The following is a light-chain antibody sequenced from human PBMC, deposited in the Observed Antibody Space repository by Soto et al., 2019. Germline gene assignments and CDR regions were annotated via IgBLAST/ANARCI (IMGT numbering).Light chain of an antibody. Sequence: EIVLTQSPGTLSVSPGERVTLACRASQSVSSRLFAWYQQKPGQTPRLLIYGASHRATGIPDRFSGSGSGTDYTLTINRVEPEDTAVYYCQQYGSSPLTFGQGTRLEIK. CDR1: QSVSSRL. CDR3: QQYGSSPLT. CDR2: GAS. V-gene: IGKV3-20*01. J-gene: IGKJ5*01.